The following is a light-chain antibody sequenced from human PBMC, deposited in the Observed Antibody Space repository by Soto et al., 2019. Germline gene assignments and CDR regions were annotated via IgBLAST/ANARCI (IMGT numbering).Light chain of an antibody. V-gene: IGLV9-49*01. J-gene: IGLJ1*01. CDR3: GAEHGRGTNVVYV. CDR2: VGTGGIVG. Sequence: QSVLTQPPSASASLGASVTLTCTLSSGYNNYKVDWYQQRPGKGRRFVMRVGTGGIVGSRGDGIPDRFSVLGSGLNRYLTIRNIQEEDESDYYCGAEHGRGTNVVYVFGPGTKVTVL. CDR1: SGYNNYK.